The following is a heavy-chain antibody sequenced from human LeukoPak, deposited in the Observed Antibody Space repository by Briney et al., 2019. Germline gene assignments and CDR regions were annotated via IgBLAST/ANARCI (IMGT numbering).Heavy chain of an antibody. J-gene: IGHJ5*02. CDR3: ARDMTDWWFDP. CDR2: IYYSGST. D-gene: IGHD3-9*01. Sequence: SETLSLTCTVSGRSICSGGYYWSWIRQHPGKGLEWIGYIYYSGSTHYNPSLKSRVTISVDTSKNQFSLKLSSVTAADTAVYYCARDMTDWWFDPWGQRTLVTVSS. CDR1: GRSICSGGYY. V-gene: IGHV4-31*03.